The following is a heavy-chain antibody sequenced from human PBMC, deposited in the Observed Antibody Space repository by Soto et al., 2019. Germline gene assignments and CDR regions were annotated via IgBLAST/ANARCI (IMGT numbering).Heavy chain of an antibody. CDR2: IIPIFGTA. Sequence: ASVKVSCKASGGTFSSYAISWVRQAPGQGLEWMGGIIPIFGTANYAQKFQGRVTITADESTSTAYMELSSLRSEDTAVYYCARWAIGGYSYGNAFDIWGQGTTVTVSS. D-gene: IGHD5-18*01. CDR3: ARWAIGGYSYGNAFDI. CDR1: GGTFSSYA. V-gene: IGHV1-69*13. J-gene: IGHJ3*02.